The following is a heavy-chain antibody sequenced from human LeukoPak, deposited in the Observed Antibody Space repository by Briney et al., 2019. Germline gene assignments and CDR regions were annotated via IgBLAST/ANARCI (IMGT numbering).Heavy chain of an antibody. CDR3: ARDPRDGYNCPFDY. V-gene: IGHV1-2*02. D-gene: IGHD5-24*01. CDR2: INPNSGDT. Sequence: ASEKVSCKASGYTFTDYFIHWVRQAPGQGLEWMGWINPNSGDTNYAQKFQGRVTMTRDTSITTAYMELISLRSDETAVYYCARDPRDGYNCPFDYWGQGTLVTVSS. CDR1: GYTFTDYF. J-gene: IGHJ4*02.